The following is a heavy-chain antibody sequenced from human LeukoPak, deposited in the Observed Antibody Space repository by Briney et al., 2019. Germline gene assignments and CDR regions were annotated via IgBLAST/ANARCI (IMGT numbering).Heavy chain of an antibody. CDR3: ARVGRPDYGGFYYYMGV. D-gene: IGHD4-17*01. Sequence: PGGSLRLSCVASGFSFGIYGMAWVRQAPGKGLEWVSSISSSSEYIYYADSVKGRFTISRDNPQTSLYLQMESLRAEDSALYYCARVGRPDYGGFYYYMGVWGKGTTVTVSS. CDR2: ISSSSEYI. V-gene: IGHV3-21*01. J-gene: IGHJ6*03. CDR1: GFSFGIYG.